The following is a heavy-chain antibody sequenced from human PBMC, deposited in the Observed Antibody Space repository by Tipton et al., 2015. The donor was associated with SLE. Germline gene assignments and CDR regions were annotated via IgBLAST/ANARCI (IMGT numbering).Heavy chain of an antibody. V-gene: IGHV3-74*01. CDR2: LSTDGSVT. Sequence: GSLRLSCAASGFTFHNYWMHWVRQVPGKGLVWVSRLSTDGSVTTYADSVKGRLTISRDNAKNTLYLQMRSLRVEDTGIYYCARAPTISVAGTTDPFGMDVWGPGTRVTVSS. J-gene: IGHJ6*02. CDR3: ARAPTISVAGTTDPFGMDV. CDR1: GFTFHNYW. D-gene: IGHD6-19*01.